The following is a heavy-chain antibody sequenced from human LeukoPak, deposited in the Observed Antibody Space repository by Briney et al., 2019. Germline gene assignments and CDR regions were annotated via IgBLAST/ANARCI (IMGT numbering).Heavy chain of an antibody. Sequence: PSETLSPTCAVYGGSFSGYYWSWIRQPPGKGLEWIGEINHSGSTHYNPSLKSRVTISVDTSKNQFSLKMSSVTAADTAVYYCARVQHSGSTSCPFDYGDEGILVTVSA. J-gene: IGHJ4*02. V-gene: IGHV4-34*01. CDR3: ARVQHSGSTSCPFDY. CDR2: INHSGST. CDR1: GGSFSGYY. D-gene: IGHD2-2*01.